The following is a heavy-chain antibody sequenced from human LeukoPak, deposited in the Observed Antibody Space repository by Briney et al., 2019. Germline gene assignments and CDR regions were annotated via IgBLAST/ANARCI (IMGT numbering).Heavy chain of an antibody. V-gene: IGHV4-31*03. Sequence: SETLSLTCTVSGGSISSGGYYWSWIRQHPGKGLEWIGYIYYSGSTYYNPSLKSRVTISVDTSKNQFSLKLSSVTAADTAVYYCARAYDFWSGYYSGRRGKYFDYWGQGTLVTVSS. CDR3: ARAYDFWSGYYSGRRGKYFDY. D-gene: IGHD3-3*01. CDR1: GGSISSGGYY. CDR2: IYYSGST. J-gene: IGHJ4*02.